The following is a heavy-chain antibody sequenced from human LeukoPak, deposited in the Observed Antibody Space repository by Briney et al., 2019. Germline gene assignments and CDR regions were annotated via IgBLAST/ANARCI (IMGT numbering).Heavy chain of an antibody. CDR2: IYSGGNT. D-gene: IGHD5-24*01. Sequence: QPGGSLRLSCAASGFSVTSSHMSWVRQAPGKGLEWVSIIYSGGNTDYAGSMQGRFAISRDNSKNTLYLQMNSLRPEDTAVYYCARESAPHHGLDYWGQGTLVTVSS. CDR1: GFSVTSSH. J-gene: IGHJ4*02. CDR3: ARESAPHHGLDY. V-gene: IGHV3-66*01.